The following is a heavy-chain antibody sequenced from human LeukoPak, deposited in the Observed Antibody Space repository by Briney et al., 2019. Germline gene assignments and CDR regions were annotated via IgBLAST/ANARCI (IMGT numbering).Heavy chain of an antibody. CDR2: ISDDGRSK. J-gene: IGHJ4*02. V-gene: IGHV3-30*18. Sequence: GGSLRLSCAASGFSFISYGMHWVRQAPGKGLEWVGVISDDGRSKDYADSVKGGFTISRDNSKDTLYLQMNSLRDEDTAVYYCAKRPSDYGDYVSYFDYWGQGTLVTVSS. CDR1: GFSFISYG. CDR3: AKRPSDYGDYVSYFDY. D-gene: IGHD4-17*01.